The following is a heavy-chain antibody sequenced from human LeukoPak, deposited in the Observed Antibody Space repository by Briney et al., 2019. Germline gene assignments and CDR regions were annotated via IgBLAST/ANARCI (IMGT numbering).Heavy chain of an antibody. CDR3: ARGLNRYFTTVTPLGDY. Sequence: GGSLRLSCAGSGFTFNIYGIHWVRQAPGKGLEWVAVISYDGNNQYYTDSVRGRFTISRDTSNNTPYLQMNSLRVDDTAVYYCARGLNRYFTTVTPLGDYWGQGTLVTVSS. V-gene: IGHV3-30-3*01. J-gene: IGHJ4*02. CDR2: ISYDGNNQ. D-gene: IGHD4-17*01. CDR1: GFTFNIYG.